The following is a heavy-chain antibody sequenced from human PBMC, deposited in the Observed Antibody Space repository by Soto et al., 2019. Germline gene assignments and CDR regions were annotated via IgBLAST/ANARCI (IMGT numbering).Heavy chain of an antibody. CDR3: ARGVRCGSRPSCRGRNWFDP. V-gene: IGHV4-30-4*01. Sequence: QVQLQESGPGLVKPSQTLSLTCSVSGGSISSGDYYWSWIRQPPGKGLEWIGYMFYTGTTYYNPSLKSRITISMDTSKNQFSLRRTSVTAADTAEYHCARGVRCGSRPSCRGRNWFDPWGQGTRVTVSS. D-gene: IGHD2-15*01. CDR2: MFYTGTT. CDR1: GGSISSGDYY. J-gene: IGHJ5*02.